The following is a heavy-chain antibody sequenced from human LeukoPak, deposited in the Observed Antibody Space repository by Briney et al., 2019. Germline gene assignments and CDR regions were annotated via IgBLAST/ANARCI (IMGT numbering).Heavy chain of an antibody. J-gene: IGHJ4*02. CDR2: ISYDGSNK. V-gene: IGHV3-30-3*01. D-gene: IGHD3-3*01. Sequence: GGSLRLSCAASGFTFSSYAMHWVRQAPGKGLEWVAVISYDGSNKYYADSVKGRFTISRDNSKNTLYLQMNSLRAEDTAVYYCARGEVESGTDYWGQGTLVTVSS. CDR3: ARGEVESGTDY. CDR1: GFTFSSYA.